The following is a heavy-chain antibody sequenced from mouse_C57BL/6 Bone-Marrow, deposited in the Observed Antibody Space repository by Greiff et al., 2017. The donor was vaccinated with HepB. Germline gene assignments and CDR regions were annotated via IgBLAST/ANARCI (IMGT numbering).Heavy chain of an antibody. Sequence: VQLQESGPGLVAPSQSLSITCTVSGFSLTSYAISWVRQPPGKGLEWLGVIWTGGGTNYNSALKSRLSISKDNSKSQVFLKMNSLQTDDTARYYCARNYGYDGSYYFDYWGQGTTLTVSS. CDR1: GFSLTSYA. CDR2: IWTGGGT. CDR3: ARNYGYDGSYYFDY. V-gene: IGHV2-9-1*01. J-gene: IGHJ2*01. D-gene: IGHD2-2*01.